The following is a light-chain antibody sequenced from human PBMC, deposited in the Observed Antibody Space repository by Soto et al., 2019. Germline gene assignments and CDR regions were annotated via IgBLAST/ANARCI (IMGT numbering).Light chain of an antibody. CDR3: QQYNVYSWT. CDR2: EAS. CDR1: QSLSGW. V-gene: IGKV1-5*03. Sequence: DIQMTQSPSTLSASVGDRVTITCRASQSLSGWLAWYQQKPGKAPKLLIYEASSLEKGVPARFGGSGSGTEFTLTISSLQPDDFATYYCQQYNVYSWTFGQGTKVDIK. J-gene: IGKJ1*01.